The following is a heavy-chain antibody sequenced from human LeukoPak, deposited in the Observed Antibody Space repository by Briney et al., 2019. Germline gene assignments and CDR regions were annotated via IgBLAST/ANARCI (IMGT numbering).Heavy chain of an antibody. CDR2: ISTGGSTI. V-gene: IGHV3-48*03. Sequence: PGGSLRLSCAASGFTFSSYEMNWVRQAPGKGLEWVSYISTGGSTIYYADSVKGRFTISRDNAKNSLYLQMNSLRAEDTAVYYCAHVKARSGSTFDIWGQGTMVTVSS. CDR1: GFTFSSYE. D-gene: IGHD3-10*01. CDR3: AHVKARSGSTFDI. J-gene: IGHJ3*02.